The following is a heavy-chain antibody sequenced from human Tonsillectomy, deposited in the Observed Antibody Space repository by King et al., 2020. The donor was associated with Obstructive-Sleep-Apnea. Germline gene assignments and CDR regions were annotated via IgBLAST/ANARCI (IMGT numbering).Heavy chain of an antibody. J-gene: IGHJ4*02. V-gene: IGHV3-21*01. CDR2: ISSSSSYI. Sequence: VQLVESGGGLVKPGGSLRLSCAASGFTFSSYSMNWVRQAPGKGLEWVSSISSSSSYIYYADSVKGRFTISRGNAKNSLYLQMNSLRAEDTAVYYCARDLLGDYPNDYWGQGTLVTVSS. CDR1: GFTFSSYS. D-gene: IGHD4-11*01. CDR3: ARDLLGDYPNDY.